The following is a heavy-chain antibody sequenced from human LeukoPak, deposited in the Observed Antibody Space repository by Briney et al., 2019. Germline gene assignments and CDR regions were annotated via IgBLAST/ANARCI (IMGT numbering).Heavy chain of an antibody. CDR2: IYYSGST. D-gene: IGHD3-10*01. V-gene: IGHV4-59*01. J-gene: IGHJ5*02. CDR3: AREDGSGSS. CDR1: GGSISSYY. Sequence: SETLSLTCTVSGGSISSYYWSWTRQPPGKGLEWIGYIYYSGSTNYNPSLKSRVTISVDTSKNQFSLKLSSVTAADTAVYYCAREDGSGSSWGQGTLVTVSS.